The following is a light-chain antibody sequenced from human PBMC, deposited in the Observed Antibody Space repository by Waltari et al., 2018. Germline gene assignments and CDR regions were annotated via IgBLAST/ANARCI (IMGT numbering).Light chain of an antibody. Sequence: SYDLTQPGAVTVALGQTATITCDGDNLGSQYVSWYQQRPGQAPLLVIYRDKERPSGISGRFSASSSGMTATLTISRAQAGDEGDYFCQVWDSNTGRVVGGGTKVTVL. CDR3: QVWDSNTGRV. CDR1: NLGSQY. J-gene: IGLJ3*02. CDR2: RDK. V-gene: IGLV3-9*01.